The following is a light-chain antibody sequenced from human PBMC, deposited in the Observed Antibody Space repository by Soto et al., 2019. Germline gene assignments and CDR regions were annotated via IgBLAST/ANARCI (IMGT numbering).Light chain of an antibody. V-gene: IGKV1-5*01. Sequence: DIQMTQSPSTLSASVGDRVTINCRASQSISNWLAWFQQKSGKAPKLLIYDASSLESGVPSRFSGSGSGTEFTLTISSLQPDDFATYYCQQYNPYWTFGQGTKVEIK. CDR1: QSISNW. CDR3: QQYNPYWT. J-gene: IGKJ1*01. CDR2: DAS.